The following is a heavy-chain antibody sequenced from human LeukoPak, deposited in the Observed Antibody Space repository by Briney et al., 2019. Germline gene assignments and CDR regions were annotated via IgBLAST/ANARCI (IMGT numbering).Heavy chain of an antibody. V-gene: IGHV4-34*01. CDR3: ARLPSSSWYSRYYFDY. CDR2: INHSGST. CDR1: GGSFSGYY. J-gene: IGHJ4*02. D-gene: IGHD6-13*01. Sequence: SETLSLTCAVYGGSFSGYYWSWIRQPPGKGLEWIGEINHSGSTNYNPSLKSRVTISVDMSKNQFSLKLSSVTAADTAVYYCARLPSSSWYSRYYFDYWGQGTLVTVSS.